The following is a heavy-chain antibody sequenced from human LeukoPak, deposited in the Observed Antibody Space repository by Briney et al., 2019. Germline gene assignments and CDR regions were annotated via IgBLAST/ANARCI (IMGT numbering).Heavy chain of an antibody. J-gene: IGHJ6*02. CDR2: IKQDGSEK. Sequence: GGSLRLSCAASGFTFSSYWMSWVRQAPGKGLEWVANIKQDGSEKYYVDSVKGRFTISRDNAKNSLYLQMNSLRAEDTAVYYCARVAFFSTAAGHYYCYGMDVWGQGTTVTVSS. CDR1: GFTFSSYW. CDR3: ARVAFFSTAAGHYYCYGMDV. D-gene: IGHD6-25*01. V-gene: IGHV3-7*01.